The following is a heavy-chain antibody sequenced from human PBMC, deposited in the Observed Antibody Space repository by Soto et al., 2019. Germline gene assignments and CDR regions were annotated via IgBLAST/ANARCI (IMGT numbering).Heavy chain of an antibody. CDR2: ISPNGGTT. D-gene: IGHD1-26*01. Sequence: GGSLRLSCSASGFTSSAYAMHWVRQAPGKGLEYVSSISPNGGTTYHADSVKDRFTVSRDNSENTLYLQMTSLRDEDTATYYCVKGGVALATTGRAQIDCWGQGTLVTVSS. CDR3: VKGGVALATTGRAQIDC. V-gene: IGHV3-64D*06. CDR1: GFTSSAYA. J-gene: IGHJ4*02.